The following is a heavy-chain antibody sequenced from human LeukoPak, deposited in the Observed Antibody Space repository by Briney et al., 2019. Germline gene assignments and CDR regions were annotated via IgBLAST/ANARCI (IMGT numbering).Heavy chain of an antibody. CDR2: ISAYNGNT. V-gene: IGHV1-18*01. J-gene: IGHJ6*03. D-gene: IGHD6-6*01. Sequence: ASVKVSCKASGYTFTSYGISWVRQAPGQGLEWMGCISAYNGNTNYAQKLQGRVTMTTDTSTSTAYMELRSLRSDDTAVYYCARDCSSEGPNYYYMDVWGKGTTVTVSS. CDR1: GYTFTSYG. CDR3: ARDCSSEGPNYYYMDV.